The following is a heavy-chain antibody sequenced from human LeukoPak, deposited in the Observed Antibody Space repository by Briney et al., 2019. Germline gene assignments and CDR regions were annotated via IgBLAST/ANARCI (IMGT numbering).Heavy chain of an antibody. CDR1: GFTFSSYA. CDR2: ISSNGGST. J-gene: IGHJ4*02. V-gene: IGHV3-64*01. D-gene: IGHD3-22*01. CDR3: ARSSGYSDY. Sequence: PGGSLRLSCAASGFTFSSYAMHWVRQAPGKGLEYVSAISSNGGSTYYANSVKGRFTISRDNSKNTLYLQMGSLRAEDMAVYYCARSSGYSDYWGQGTLVTASS.